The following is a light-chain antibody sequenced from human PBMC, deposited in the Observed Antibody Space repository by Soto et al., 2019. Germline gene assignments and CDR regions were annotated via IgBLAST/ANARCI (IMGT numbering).Light chain of an antibody. CDR3: QQYYSTPPT. CDR1: QSVLYSSNNKNY. Sequence: DIVMTQSPDSLAVSLGERATINCKSSQSVLYSSNNKNYLAWYQQKPGQPPKLLIYWASTRESGVPDRFSGSGSGTDFTLTIRSLQAEDVAVYYCQQYYSTPPTFGGWTKVEIK. CDR2: WAS. V-gene: IGKV4-1*01. J-gene: IGKJ4*01.